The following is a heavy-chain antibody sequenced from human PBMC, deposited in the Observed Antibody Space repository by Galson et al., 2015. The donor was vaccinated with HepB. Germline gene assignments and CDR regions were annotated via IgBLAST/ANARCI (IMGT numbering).Heavy chain of an antibody. CDR1: GFTFSNYA. J-gene: IGHJ4*02. D-gene: IGHD3-16*01. CDR2: VSGGGGST. Sequence: SLRLSCAASGFTFSNYAMNWVRQAPGKGLEWVAVVSGGGGSTFYADSVKGRFALSRDNSEDTLFLQMNSLRAADTVVYYRVKRAFGAPAEPPYCYDFWGQGTLVTVSS. CDR3: VKRAFGAPAEPPYCYDF. V-gene: IGHV3-23*01.